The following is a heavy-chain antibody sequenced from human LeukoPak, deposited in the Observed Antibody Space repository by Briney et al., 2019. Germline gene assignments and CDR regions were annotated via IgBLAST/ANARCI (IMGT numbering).Heavy chain of an antibody. Sequence: SVKVSCKASGDTFSNYPIVWVRQAPGRGLEWIGGITPIYGTANNAQVFQSSISLTAHESTATAYLELRSLTSDDTAVYFCATHTGGYNYWWFDIWGQGTLVTVSS. CDR1: GDTFSNYP. CDR3: ATHTGGYNYWWFDI. CDR2: ITPIYGTA. D-gene: IGHD5-24*01. J-gene: IGHJ5*02. V-gene: IGHV1-69*13.